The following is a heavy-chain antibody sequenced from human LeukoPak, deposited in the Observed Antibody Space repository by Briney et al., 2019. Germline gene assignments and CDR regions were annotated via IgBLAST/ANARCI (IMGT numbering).Heavy chain of an antibody. Sequence: GESLKVSCKGSGYSFTGYWIGWVRQMPGKGLEWMGIIYPGDSDTRYSPSFQGQVTISADKSISTAYLQWSSLKASDTAMYYCARSLLNGGGYFDYWGQGTLVTVSS. CDR3: ARSLLNGGGYFDY. CDR2: IYPGDSDT. J-gene: IGHJ4*02. V-gene: IGHV5-51*01. CDR1: GYSFTGYW. D-gene: IGHD2-15*01.